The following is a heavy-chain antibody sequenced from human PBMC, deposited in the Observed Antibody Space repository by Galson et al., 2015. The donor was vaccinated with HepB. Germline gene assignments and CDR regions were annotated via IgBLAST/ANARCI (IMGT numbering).Heavy chain of an antibody. Sequence: SLRLSCAASGFTFSSYAMHWVRQAPGKGLEWVAVISYDGSNKYYADSVKGRFTISRDNSKNTLYLQMNSLRAEDTAVYYCASGTVTNYYYYYGMDVWGQGTTVTVSS. D-gene: IGHD4-11*01. CDR2: ISYDGSNK. CDR3: ASGTVTNYYYYYGMDV. J-gene: IGHJ6*02. V-gene: IGHV3-30-3*01. CDR1: GFTFSSYA.